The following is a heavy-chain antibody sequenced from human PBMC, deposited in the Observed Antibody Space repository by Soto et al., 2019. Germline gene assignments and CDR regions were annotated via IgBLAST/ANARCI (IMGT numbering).Heavy chain of an antibody. J-gene: IGHJ5*02. CDR1: GGSISSSSYY. D-gene: IGHD1-26*01. V-gene: IGHV4-39*01. Sequence: QLQLQESGPGLVKPSETLSLTCTVSGGSISSSSYYWGWIRQPPGKGLEWIGSIYYSGSTYYNPSLKRRVTIAVDTSKNQFSLTLTSVTAADTAVYYCAKRDGASPYNWFDPWGQGTLVTVSS. CDR3: AKRDGASPYNWFDP. CDR2: IYYSGST.